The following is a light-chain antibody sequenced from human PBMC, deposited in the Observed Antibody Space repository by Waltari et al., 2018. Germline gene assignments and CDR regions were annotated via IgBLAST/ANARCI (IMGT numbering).Light chain of an antibody. CDR3: QSYDSSLSGSEV. CDR1: SSTIGAGYD. V-gene: IGLV1-40*01. J-gene: IGLJ1*01. Sequence: QSVLAQPPSVSGAPGQRVTISCTGSSSTIGAGYDLNWYPQLPGTAPKLLIFGNNNRPSGVPDRFSGSKSGTSASLAITGLQAEDEADYYCQSYDSSLSGSEVFGTGTKVTVL. CDR2: GNN.